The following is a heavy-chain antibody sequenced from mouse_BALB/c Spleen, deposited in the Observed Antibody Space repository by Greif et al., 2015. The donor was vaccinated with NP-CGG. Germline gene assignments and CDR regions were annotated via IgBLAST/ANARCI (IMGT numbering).Heavy chain of an antibody. J-gene: IGHJ3*01. V-gene: IGHV5-4*02. CDR1: GFTFSDYY. D-gene: IGHD2-1*01. CDR2: ISDGGSYT. CDR3: ARGNYGGFAY. Sequence: EVKLQESGGGLVKPGGSLKLSCAASGFTFSDYYMYWVRQTPEKRLEWVATISDGGSYTYYPDSVKGRFTISRDNAKNNLYMQMSSLKSEDTAMYYCARGNYGGFAYWGQGTLVTVSA.